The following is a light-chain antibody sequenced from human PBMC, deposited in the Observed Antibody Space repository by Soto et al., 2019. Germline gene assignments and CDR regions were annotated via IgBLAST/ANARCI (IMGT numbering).Light chain of an antibody. J-gene: IGKJ1*01. CDR3: QQYNRNTWS. CDR1: QSVGTW. Sequence: DIQMTQSPSTLSASVGGRVTITCRASQSVGTWVAWYQQKPGKAPKLLIYGASNLESGVPSRFSGSGSGTEFPLTITTLQPDDFATYFCQQYNRNTWSFGPGTKVDIK. V-gene: IGKV1-5*01. CDR2: GAS.